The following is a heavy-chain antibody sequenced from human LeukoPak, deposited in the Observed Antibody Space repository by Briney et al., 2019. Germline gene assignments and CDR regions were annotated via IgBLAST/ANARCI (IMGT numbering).Heavy chain of an antibody. V-gene: IGHV4-34*01. D-gene: IGHD1-7*01. Sequence: PSETLSLTCAVYGGSFSGYYWSWIRQPPGKGLEWIGEINHSGSTNYNPSPKSRVTISVDTSKNQFSLKLSSVTAADTAVYYCARDQAGTTYMGYYYYYGMDVWGQGTTVTVSS. J-gene: IGHJ6*02. CDR3: ARDQAGTTYMGYYYYYGMDV. CDR2: INHSGST. CDR1: GGSFSGYY.